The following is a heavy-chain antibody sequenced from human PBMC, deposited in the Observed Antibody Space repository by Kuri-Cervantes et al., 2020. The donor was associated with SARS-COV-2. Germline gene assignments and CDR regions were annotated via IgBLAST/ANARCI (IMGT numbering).Heavy chain of an antibody. V-gene: IGHV3-30-3*01. CDR2: ISYDGSNK. Sequence: GGSLRLSCAASGFTFSSYAMHWVRQAPGKGLEWVAVISYDGSNKCYADSVKGRFTISRDNSKNTLYLQMNSLRAEDTAVYYCARSEYYDFWSGRNDGFDIWGQGTMVTVSS. CDR3: ARSEYYDFWSGRNDGFDI. D-gene: IGHD3-3*01. CDR1: GFTFSSYA. J-gene: IGHJ3*02.